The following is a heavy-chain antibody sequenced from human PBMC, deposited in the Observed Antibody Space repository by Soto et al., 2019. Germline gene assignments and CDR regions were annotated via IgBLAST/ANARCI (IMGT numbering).Heavy chain of an antibody. Sequence: GGSLRLSCAASGFTFSSYGMHWVRQAPGKGLEWVAVISYDGSNKYYADSVKGRFTISRDNSKNTLYLQMNSLRAEDTAVYYCAKDKDSSGWYRYFDYWGQGTLVTVS. D-gene: IGHD6-19*01. CDR3: AKDKDSSGWYRYFDY. CDR1: GFTFSSYG. V-gene: IGHV3-30*18. J-gene: IGHJ4*02. CDR2: ISYDGSNK.